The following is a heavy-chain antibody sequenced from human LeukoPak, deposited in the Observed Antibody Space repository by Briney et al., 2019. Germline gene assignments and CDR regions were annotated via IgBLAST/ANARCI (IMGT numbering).Heavy chain of an antibody. CDR3: VKDLYYDNSGYYSGAFDY. J-gene: IGHJ4*02. Sequence: PGGSLRLSCSASGFTFKKYAMHWVRRAPGKGLEYVSAINSNGGRTYYADSVKGRFTISRDNSKNTLFLQMSSLRVEDTAVYYCVKDLYYDNSGYYSGAFDYWGQGTLVTVSS. V-gene: IGHV3-64D*06. D-gene: IGHD3-22*01. CDR2: INSNGGRT. CDR1: GFTFKKYA.